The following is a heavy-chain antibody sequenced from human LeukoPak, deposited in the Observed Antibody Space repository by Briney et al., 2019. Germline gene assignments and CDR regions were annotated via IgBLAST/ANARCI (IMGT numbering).Heavy chain of an antibody. CDR1: GYTFTSNY. Sequence: ASVKVSCKASGYTFTSNYIHWVRQAPGQGLEWMGIINPSGGTTIYAQKFQGRVTMTRDTSTSTVYMELRSLRSEDTGVYYCARQRGGQYEDGFDIWGQGTMVTVSS. V-gene: IGHV1-46*01. CDR3: ARQRGGQYEDGFDI. CDR2: INPSGGTT. J-gene: IGHJ3*02. D-gene: IGHD2-8*01.